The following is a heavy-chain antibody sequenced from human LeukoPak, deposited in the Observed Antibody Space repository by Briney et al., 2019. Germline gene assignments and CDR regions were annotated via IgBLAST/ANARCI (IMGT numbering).Heavy chain of an antibody. V-gene: IGHV4-59*01. D-gene: IGHD2-21*02. CDR2: IYYSGST. J-gene: IGHJ3*02. Sequence: PSETLSLTCTVSGGSISSYYWSWIRQPPGKGLEWIGYIYYSGSTNYNPSLKSRVTISVDTSKNQFSLKLSSVTAADTAVYYCARDRGVVVTGGDAFDIWGQGTMVTVSS. CDR1: GGSISSYY. CDR3: ARDRGVVVTGGDAFDI.